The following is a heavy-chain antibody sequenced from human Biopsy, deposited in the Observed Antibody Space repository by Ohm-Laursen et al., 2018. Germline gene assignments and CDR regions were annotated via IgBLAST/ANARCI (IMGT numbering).Heavy chain of an antibody. Sequence: PSDTLSLTCSVSGGPIDSYYWSWLRQPPGKALEWIGYIYFTGRTSYNPSLKSRVTMSVNTSKKLFSLRLSPGTAADTAVYYCASAGYNPDWNFDLWGRGTRVTVSS. V-gene: IGHV4-59*07. J-gene: IGHJ2*01. CDR3: ASAGYNPDWNFDL. CDR2: IYFTGRT. CDR1: GGPIDSYY. D-gene: IGHD5-24*01.